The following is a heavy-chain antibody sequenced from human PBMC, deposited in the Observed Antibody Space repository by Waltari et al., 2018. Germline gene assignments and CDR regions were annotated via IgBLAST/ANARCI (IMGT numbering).Heavy chain of an antibody. J-gene: IGHJ3*02. CDR2: IIPTFGTA. CDR1: GGTFSSYA. Sequence: QVQLVQSGAEVKKPGSSVKVSCKASGGTFSSYAISWVRQAPGQGLEWMGGIIPTFGTANYAQKFQGRVTITADESTSTAYMELSSLRSEDTAVYYCARQRGDGYNFVGAFDIWGQGTMVTVSS. D-gene: IGHD5-12*01. CDR3: ARQRGDGYNFVGAFDI. V-gene: IGHV1-69*01.